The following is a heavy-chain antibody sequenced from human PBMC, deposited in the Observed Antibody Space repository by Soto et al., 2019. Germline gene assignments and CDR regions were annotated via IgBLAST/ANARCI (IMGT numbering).Heavy chain of an antibody. V-gene: IGHV4-38-2*01. J-gene: IGHJ4*02. CDR1: GYSISSGYY. CDR3: VSQRTTVLTQAYFDY. CDR2: IYHSGST. Sequence: SETLSLTCAVSGYSISSGYYWGWIRQPPGKGLEWIGSIYHSGSTYYNPSLKSRVTISVDTSKNQFSLNFNSVTASDTALYYCVSQRTTVLTQAYFDYWGPGALVTVSS. D-gene: IGHD4-17*01.